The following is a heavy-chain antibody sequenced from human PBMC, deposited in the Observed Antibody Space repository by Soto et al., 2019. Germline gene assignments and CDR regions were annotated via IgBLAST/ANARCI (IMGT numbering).Heavy chain of an antibody. V-gene: IGHV1-69*01. CDR2: IIPIFGTA. Sequence: QVQLVQSGAEVKKPGSSVKVSCTASGGTFSSYAISWVRQAPGQGLEWMGGIIPIFGTANYAQKFEGRVTITADESTSTAYMELSSLRCEDTAVYYCEREYEYDSSGYYFGAFDIWGQGTMVTVSS. J-gene: IGHJ3*02. CDR1: GGTFSSYA. CDR3: EREYEYDSSGYYFGAFDI. D-gene: IGHD3-22*01.